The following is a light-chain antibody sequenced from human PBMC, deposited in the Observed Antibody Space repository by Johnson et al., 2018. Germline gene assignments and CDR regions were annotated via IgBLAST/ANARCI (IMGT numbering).Light chain of an antibody. Sequence: QSVLTQPPSVSAAPGQKVTISCSGSSSNIGNNYVSWYQQLPGTAPKLLIYENNKRPSGIPDRFSGSKSGTSATLGITGPQTGGEADYYCGTWDSSLSAGNVFGTGTQVTVL. CDR1: SSNIGNNY. CDR3: GTWDSSLSAGNV. V-gene: IGLV1-51*02. J-gene: IGLJ1*01. CDR2: ENN.